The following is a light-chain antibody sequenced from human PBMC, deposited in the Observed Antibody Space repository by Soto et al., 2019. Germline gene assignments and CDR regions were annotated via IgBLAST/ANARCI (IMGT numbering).Light chain of an antibody. CDR2: DVS. CDR3: QQYYHWRT. Sequence: EILMTQSPAILSVSPGETGTLSCRASQDIGTKLAWYQQKPGQAPRLLMYDVSTRASAAPARFSGSGSGSEFTLTISSLQSEDFAIYFCQQYYHWRTFGQGTK. V-gene: IGKV3-15*01. J-gene: IGKJ1*01. CDR1: QDIGTK.